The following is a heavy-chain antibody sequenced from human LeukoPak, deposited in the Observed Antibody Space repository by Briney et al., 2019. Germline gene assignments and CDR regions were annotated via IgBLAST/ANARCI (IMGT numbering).Heavy chain of an antibody. CDR1: GYTFTGYY. J-gene: IGHJ4*02. Sequence: ASVKVSCKASGYTFTGYYMHWVRPAPGQGLEWMGWINPNSGGTNYAQKFQGRVTMTRDTSISTAYMELSRLRSDNTAVYYCARDRYGDGFDYWGQGTLVTVSS. D-gene: IGHD4-17*01. CDR3: ARDRYGDGFDY. CDR2: INPNSGGT. V-gene: IGHV1-2*02.